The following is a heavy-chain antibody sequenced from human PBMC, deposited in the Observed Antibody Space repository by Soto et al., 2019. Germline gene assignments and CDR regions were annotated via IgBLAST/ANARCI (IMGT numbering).Heavy chain of an antibody. CDR3: AKEGGLSGSYYISSSYYFDY. CDR2: ISYDGSNT. V-gene: IGHV3-30*18. CDR1: GFTFSSYG. J-gene: IGHJ4*02. Sequence: QVQLVESGGGVVQPGRSLRLSFEASGFTFSSYGMHWFGQAPARGRGGVAIISYDGSNTYYADSVKGRFTISRDNSKNTLYLQMNSLRAEDTSVYYCAKEGGLSGSYYISSSYYFDYWGQGTLVTVSS. D-gene: IGHD1-26*01.